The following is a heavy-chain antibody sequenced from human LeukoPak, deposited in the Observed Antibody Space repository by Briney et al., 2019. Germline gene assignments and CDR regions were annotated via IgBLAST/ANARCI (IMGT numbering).Heavy chain of an antibody. V-gene: IGHV1-3*01. J-gene: IGHJ5*02. CDR3: ARGDGELGWFDP. CDR1: GYTFTSYA. Sequence: ASVKVSCKASGYTFTSYAMHWVRQAPGQRLEWMGWINAGNGNTKYSQKFQGRVTITRDTSASTAYMEPSSLRSEDTAVYYCARGDGELGWFDPWGQGTLVTVSS. D-gene: IGHD3-10*01. CDR2: INAGNGNT.